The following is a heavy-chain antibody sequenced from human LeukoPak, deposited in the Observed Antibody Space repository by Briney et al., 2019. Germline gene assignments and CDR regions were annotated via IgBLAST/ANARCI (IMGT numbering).Heavy chain of an antibody. D-gene: IGHD1-1*01. Sequence: GGSLRLSCAASGFTFSSYSMNWGRQAPGKGLEWVSSISSSSTYIYYADSLKGRFTISRDNAKNSLYLQMNSLRAEDTAVYYCARGRGTTGTTEFDYWGLGTLVTVSS. CDR3: ARGRGTTGTTEFDY. CDR1: GFTFSSYS. V-gene: IGHV3-21*01. J-gene: IGHJ4*02. CDR2: ISSSSTYI.